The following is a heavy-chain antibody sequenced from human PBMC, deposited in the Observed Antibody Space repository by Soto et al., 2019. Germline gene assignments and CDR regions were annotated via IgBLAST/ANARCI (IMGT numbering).Heavy chain of an antibody. V-gene: IGHV3-9*01. D-gene: IGHD6-6*01. Sequence: QVPGKGLEWVSGISWNSGSIGYADSVKGRFTISRDNAKNSLYLQMNSLRAEDTALYYCAKDPSSSSEGGFFQHWGQGTLVTVSS. CDR3: AKDPSSSSEGGFFQH. J-gene: IGHJ1*01. CDR2: ISWNSGSI.